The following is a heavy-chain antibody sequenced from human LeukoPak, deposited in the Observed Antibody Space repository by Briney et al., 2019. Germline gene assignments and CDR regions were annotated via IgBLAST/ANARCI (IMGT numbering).Heavy chain of an antibody. D-gene: IGHD2-15*01. CDR1: GYTFTSYD. CDR3: ARVVVVVTIGFWAEADY. V-gene: IGHV1-8*01. Sequence: GASVKVSCKASGYTFTSYDINWVRQATGQGLEWMGWMNPNSGNTGYAQKFQGRVTMTRNTSISTAYMELSSLRSEDTAVYYCARVVVVVTIGFWAEADYWGQGTLVTVSS. CDR2: MNPNSGNT. J-gene: IGHJ4*02.